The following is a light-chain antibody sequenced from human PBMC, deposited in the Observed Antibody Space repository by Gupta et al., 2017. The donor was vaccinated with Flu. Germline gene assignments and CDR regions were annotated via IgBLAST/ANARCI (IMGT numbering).Light chain of an antibody. CDR2: EVT. CDR3: SSYTSTSTWV. Sequence: QSALTQPASVSGSPGQSITISCTGTSSDVGGYNYVSWYQQHPGKAPKLMIYEVTNRPSGVSNRFSGSKSGNTVSLTISGLQADDEADYYCSSYTSTSTWVFGGGTKLTVL. V-gene: IGLV2-14*01. CDR1: SSDVGGYNY. J-gene: IGLJ3*02.